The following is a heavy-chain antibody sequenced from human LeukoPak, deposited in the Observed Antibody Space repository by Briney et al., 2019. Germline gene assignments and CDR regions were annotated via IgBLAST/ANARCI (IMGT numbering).Heavy chain of an antibody. D-gene: IGHD3-3*01. Sequence: ASVKVSCNASGYTFTSYDINWVRQATGQGLEWMGWMNPNSGNTGYAQKFQGRVTMTRNTSISTAYMELSSLRSEDTAVYYCARGHSITIFGVVITYYFDYWGQGTLVTVSS. CDR2: MNPNSGNT. V-gene: IGHV1-8*01. CDR3: ARGHSITIFGVVITYYFDY. J-gene: IGHJ4*02. CDR1: GYTFTSYD.